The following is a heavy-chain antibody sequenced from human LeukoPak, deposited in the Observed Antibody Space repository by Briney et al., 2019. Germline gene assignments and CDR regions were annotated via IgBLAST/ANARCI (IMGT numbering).Heavy chain of an antibody. CDR1: GDSISSGDYY. J-gene: IGHJ4*02. V-gene: IGHV4-39*07. Sequence: SETLSLTCTVSGDSISSGDYYWSWIRQPPGKGLEWIGEINHSGSTNYNPSLKSRVTISVDTSKNQFSLKLSSVTAADTAVYYCARLRWAHTPNDYWGQGTLVTVSS. CDR2: INHSGST. CDR3: ARLRWAHTPNDY. D-gene: IGHD1-26*01.